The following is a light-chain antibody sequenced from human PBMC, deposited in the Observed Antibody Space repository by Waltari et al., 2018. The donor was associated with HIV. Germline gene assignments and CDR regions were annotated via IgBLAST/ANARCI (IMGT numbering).Light chain of an antibody. CDR3: SSYAGNNKYV. CDR1: SRAIGNYNY. Sequence: QSALTQPPSASGSPGQSVIISCTGTSRAIGNYNYVSWYQQHPGKAPNLIIYEVITRPSGVPYRFSGSKSDNTASLTVSGLQAEDEADYYCSSYAGNNKYVFGTGTKVTVL. V-gene: IGLV2-8*01. J-gene: IGLJ1*01. CDR2: EVI.